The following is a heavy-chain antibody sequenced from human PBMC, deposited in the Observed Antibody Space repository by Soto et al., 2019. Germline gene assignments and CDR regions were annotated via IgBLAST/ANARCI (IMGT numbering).Heavy chain of an antibody. V-gene: IGHV4-59*01. CDR1: GGSISSYY. Sequence: PSETLSLTCTVSGGSISSYYWSWIRQPPGKGLEWIGYIYYSGSTNYNPSLKSRVTISVDTSKNQFSLKLSSVTAADTAVYYCARVRAPYYYMDVWGKRTTVTVSS. J-gene: IGHJ6*03. CDR3: ARVRAPYYYMDV. CDR2: IYYSGST.